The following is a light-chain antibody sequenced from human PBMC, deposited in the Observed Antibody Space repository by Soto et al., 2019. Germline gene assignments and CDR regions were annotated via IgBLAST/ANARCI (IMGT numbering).Light chain of an antibody. CDR1: SSDVGGYNF. CDR2: EVT. V-gene: IGLV2-8*01. CDR3: SSYGGSNNFV. Sequence: QSVLTQPPSASWSPGQSVTISCTGTSSDVGGYNFVSWYQHFPGKAPKLIIYEVTKRPSGVPDRFSGSKSGNTASLTVSGLQTDDEADYYCSSYGGSNNFVFGTGTKVTVL. J-gene: IGLJ1*01.